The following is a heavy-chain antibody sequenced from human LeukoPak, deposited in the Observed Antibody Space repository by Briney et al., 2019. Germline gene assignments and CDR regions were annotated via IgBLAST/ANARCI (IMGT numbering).Heavy chain of an antibody. D-gene: IGHD3-22*01. J-gene: IGHJ4*02. CDR3: ARDPNYYDSSGPPDY. CDR1: EYTFTGYY. CDR2: INPNSGGT. Sequence: ASVKVSCKASEYTFTGYYMHWVRQAPGQGLEWMGWINPNSGGTNYAQKFQGRVTMTRDTSISTAYMELSRLRSDDTAVYYCARDPNYYDSSGPPDYWGQGTLVTVSS. V-gene: IGHV1-2*02.